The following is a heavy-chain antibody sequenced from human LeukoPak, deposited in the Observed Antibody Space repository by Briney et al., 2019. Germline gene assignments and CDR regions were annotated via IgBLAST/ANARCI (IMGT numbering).Heavy chain of an antibody. CDR3: ARGDYDIYDDAFDI. Sequence: SETLSLTCTVSGGSISSYYWSWIRQPPGKGLEWIGYIYYSGSTNYNPSLKGRVTISVDTSKNQFSLKLSSVTAADTAVYYCARGDYDIYDDAFDIWGQGTMVTVSS. J-gene: IGHJ3*02. CDR1: GGSISSYY. V-gene: IGHV4-59*01. D-gene: IGHD3-9*01. CDR2: IYYSGST.